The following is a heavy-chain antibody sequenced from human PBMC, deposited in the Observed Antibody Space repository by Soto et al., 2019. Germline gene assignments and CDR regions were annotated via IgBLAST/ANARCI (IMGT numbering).Heavy chain of an antibody. CDR2: IFSNDEK. J-gene: IGHJ2*01. D-gene: IGHD3-10*01. V-gene: IGHV2-26*01. CDR3: APLTSNAWFGEFSSWSLDL. CDR1: GFSLSNTKMG. Sequence: QVTLKESGPVLVKPTETLTLTCTVSGFSLSNTKMGVSWIRQPPGKALEWLAHIFSNDEKSYSSSLKTRLTISKDTSKSQVVLTVTNMDPVETATYYCAPLTSNAWFGEFSSWSLDLWGRGTLVTVSS.